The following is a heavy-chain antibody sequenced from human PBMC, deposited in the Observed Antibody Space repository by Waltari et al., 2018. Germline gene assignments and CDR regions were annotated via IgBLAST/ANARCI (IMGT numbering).Heavy chain of an antibody. D-gene: IGHD2-15*01. Sequence: EVQLLESGGALVQPGGSLRLSCAASGFAFSNFVMGWVRQAPGTGLEWVSTVIASGDITYYADSVEGRFTISRDNFKKMLYLQMTSLRAGDTALYYCAKDGEDGPDYGLDVWGRGTTVTVSS. CDR2: VIASGDIT. V-gene: IGHV3-23*01. J-gene: IGHJ6*02. CDR3: AKDGEDGPDYGLDV. CDR1: GFAFSNFV.